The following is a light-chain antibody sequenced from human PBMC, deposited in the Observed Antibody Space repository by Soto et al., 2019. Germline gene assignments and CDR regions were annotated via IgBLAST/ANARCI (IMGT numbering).Light chain of an antibody. CDR1: QDIGTY. CDR2: GAS. CDR3: QHYDNLPPIT. J-gene: IGKJ3*01. V-gene: IGKV1-33*01. Sequence: DIQMTQSPSALSAAVGARVSITCQASQDIGTYLSWLQHKPGRAPTLLIYGASYLATGVPSRFRGSGSVTDFTFTITGLQPEDIATYYCQHYDNLPPITFGPGTLVDIK.